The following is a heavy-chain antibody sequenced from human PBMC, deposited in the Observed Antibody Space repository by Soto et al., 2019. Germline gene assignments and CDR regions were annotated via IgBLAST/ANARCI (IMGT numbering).Heavy chain of an antibody. CDR3: AXDGSRVDDIITGHRRKWLDP. Sequence: EASVKVSCKASGYKLISYHMHWVRQAPVQVLELMVIINPRYCSTTYEQKVQGRVTMTMYRSTSALYMELISVVSDYTSMSYCAXDGSRVDDIITGHRRKWLDPWGQGTLVTVSS. V-gene: IGHV1-46*03. D-gene: IGHD3-9*01. CDR2: INPRYCST. CDR1: GYKLISYH. J-gene: IGHJ5*02.